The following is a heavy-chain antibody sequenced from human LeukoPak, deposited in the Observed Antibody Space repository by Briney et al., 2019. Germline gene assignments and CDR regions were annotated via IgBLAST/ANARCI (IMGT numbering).Heavy chain of an antibody. CDR2: IYYSGTT. CDR1: GGSISSSSYY. V-gene: IGHV4-39*02. J-gene: IGHJ3*02. CDR3: ARNTFNWNSFDI. Sequence: SETLSLTCTVSGGSISSSSYYWGWIRQPPGKGLEWIGSIYYSGTTYYNPSLKSRVTISVDTSKNHFSLKLSSVTAADTAVYYCARNTFNWNSFDIWGQGTMVTVPS. D-gene: IGHD1-7*01.